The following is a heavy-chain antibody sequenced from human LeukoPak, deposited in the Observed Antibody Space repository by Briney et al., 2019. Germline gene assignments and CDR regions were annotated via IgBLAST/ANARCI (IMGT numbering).Heavy chain of an antibody. Sequence: SETLSLTCTVSGGSINSYYWSWIRQPPGKGLEWIGEINHSGSTNYNPSLKSRVTISVDTSKNQFSLKLSSVTAADTAVYYCTTGKTVGATDYWGQGTLVTVSS. D-gene: IGHD1-26*01. V-gene: IGHV4-34*01. CDR3: TTGKTVGATDY. J-gene: IGHJ4*02. CDR1: GGSINSYY. CDR2: INHSGST.